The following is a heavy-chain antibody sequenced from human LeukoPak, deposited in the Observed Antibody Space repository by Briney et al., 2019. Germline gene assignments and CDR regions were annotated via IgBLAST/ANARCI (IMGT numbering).Heavy chain of an antibody. CDR1: GFTFSSYA. V-gene: IGHV3-23*01. CDR2: ISGSGGST. J-gene: IGHJ4*02. CDR3: AKDIPTQVFGRKYFDY. D-gene: IGHD1-1*01. Sequence: GGSLRLSCAASGFTFSSYAMSWVRQAPGKGLEWVSGISGSGGSTYYADSVKGRFTISRDNSKKTLFLQMNSLRAEDTAVYYCAKDIPTQVFGRKYFDYWGQGTLVTVSS.